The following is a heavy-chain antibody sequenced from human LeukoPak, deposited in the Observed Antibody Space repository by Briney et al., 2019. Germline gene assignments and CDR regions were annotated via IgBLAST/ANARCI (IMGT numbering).Heavy chain of an antibody. CDR1: GYTFIGYY. V-gene: IGHV1-2*06. CDR2: INPNGGGT. Sequence: ASVKVSCKASGYTFIGYYIHWVRQARGQGLEWMGRINPNGGGTHYVQKFQGRVTMTRETSISTAYMEVSRLRSDDTALYYCARGGYGGGNSGVIDSWGQGTLVTVSS. J-gene: IGHJ4*02. CDR3: ARGGYGGGNSGVIDS. D-gene: IGHD4-23*01.